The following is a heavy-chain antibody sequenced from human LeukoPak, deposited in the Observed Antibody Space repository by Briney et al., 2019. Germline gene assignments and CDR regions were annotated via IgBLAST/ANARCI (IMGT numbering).Heavy chain of an antibody. CDR2: INHSGST. V-gene: IGHV4-34*01. Sequence: PSETLSLTCAVYGGSFSGYYWSWIRQPPGKGLEWIGEINHSGSTNYNPSLKSRVTISVDTSKNQFSLKLSSVTAADTAVYYCARGEISVGGFYYWGQGTLVIVSS. J-gene: IGHJ4*02. D-gene: IGHD3-16*01. CDR3: ARGEISVGGFYY. CDR1: GGSFSGYY.